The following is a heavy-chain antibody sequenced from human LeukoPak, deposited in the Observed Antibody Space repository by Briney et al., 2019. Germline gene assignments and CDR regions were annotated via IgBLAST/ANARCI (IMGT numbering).Heavy chain of an antibody. CDR3: AKDPLPFGASTDWFDP. CDR1: GFTFSSYS. V-gene: IGHV3-21*01. Sequence: PGGSLRLSCAASGFTFSSYSMNWVRQAPGKGLEWVSSISSSSSYIYYADSVKGRFTISRDNAKNTLYLQMNSLRAEDTAVYYCAKDPLPFGASTDWFDPWGQGTLVTVSS. J-gene: IGHJ5*02. D-gene: IGHD3-3*01. CDR2: ISSSSSYI.